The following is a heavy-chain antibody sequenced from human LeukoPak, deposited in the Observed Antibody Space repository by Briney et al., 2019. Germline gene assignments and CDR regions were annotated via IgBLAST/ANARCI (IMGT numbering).Heavy chain of an antibody. CDR2: INAGNGNT. Sequence: WASVKVSCKASGYTFTSCVMHWVRQAPGQSLEWMGWINAGNGNTKYSQEFQGRVTITRDTSASTAYMELSSLRSEDMAVYYCARDHRGPTGNDHNGRDSFDFWGQGALVTVSS. D-gene: IGHD1-14*01. CDR1: GYTFTSCV. V-gene: IGHV1-3*03. J-gene: IGHJ4*02. CDR3: ARDHRGPTGNDHNGRDSFDF.